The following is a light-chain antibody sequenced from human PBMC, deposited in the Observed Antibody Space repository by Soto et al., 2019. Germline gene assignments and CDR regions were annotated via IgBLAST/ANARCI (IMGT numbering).Light chain of an antibody. V-gene: IGKV3-20*01. CDR1: QTVSTNY. Sequence: EFVLTQSPGTLSLSPGERATLSCRASQTVSTNYLAWYQQRPGQVPILLIYATSSRATGIPDRFSGSVSGTHFSLTITRLEPEDFAVYYCHQYGRSPQTFGQGTKLDIK. CDR2: ATS. J-gene: IGKJ2*01. CDR3: HQYGRSPQT.